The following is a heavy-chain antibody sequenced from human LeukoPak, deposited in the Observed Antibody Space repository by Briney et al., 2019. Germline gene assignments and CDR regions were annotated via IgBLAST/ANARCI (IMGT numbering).Heavy chain of an antibody. V-gene: IGHV3-21*01. Sequence: GGSLRLSCAASGFTFSSYSINWVRQAPGKGLEWVSSISSSSSYIYYADSVKGRFTISRDNAKNSLYLQMNSLRAEDTAVYYCARATRKWLQGAFDIWGQGTMVTVSS. CDR2: ISSSSSYI. J-gene: IGHJ3*02. CDR3: ARATRKWLQGAFDI. D-gene: IGHD3-22*01. CDR1: GFTFSSYS.